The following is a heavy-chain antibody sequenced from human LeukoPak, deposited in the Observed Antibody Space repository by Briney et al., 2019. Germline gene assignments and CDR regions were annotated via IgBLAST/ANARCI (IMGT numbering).Heavy chain of an antibody. CDR3: ARVGHIVAAGTYDY. J-gene: IGHJ4*02. Sequence: SETLSLTCTVSGGSISSYYWSWIRQLPGKGLEWIGNIFYSGSPNYNPSLKSRVTTSFDTSKNQFSLKLSFVTAADTAVYYCARVGHIVAAGTYDYWGQGTLVTVSS. CDR1: GGSISSYY. V-gene: IGHV4-59*12. D-gene: IGHD6-13*01. CDR2: IFYSGSP.